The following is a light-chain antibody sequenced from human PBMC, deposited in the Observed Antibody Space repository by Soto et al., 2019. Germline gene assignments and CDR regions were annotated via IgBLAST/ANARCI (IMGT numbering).Light chain of an antibody. Sequence: QCVLAPPASLSGSPGQSLTISCTGTSSDVGAYNYVSWYQQQSGKAPKLLIHEVSSRPAGVSDRFSGSKSGNTASLTISGLQAEDEADYYCSAFATSRAYVFGIGTKVTVL. V-gene: IGLV2-14*01. CDR3: SAFATSRAYV. CDR1: SSDVGAYNY. CDR2: EVS. J-gene: IGLJ1*01.